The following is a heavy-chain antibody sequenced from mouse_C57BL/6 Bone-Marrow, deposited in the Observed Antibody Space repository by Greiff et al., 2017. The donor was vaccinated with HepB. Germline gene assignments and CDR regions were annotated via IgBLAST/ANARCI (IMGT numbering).Heavy chain of an antibody. CDR1: GYSFTDYN. V-gene: IGHV1-39*01. CDR3: ARHDGSSSFYAMDY. CDR2: INPNYGTT. D-gene: IGHD1-1*01. Sequence: EVKLMESGPELVKPGASVKISCKASGYSFTDYNMNWVKQSNGKSLEWIGVINPNYGTTSYNQKFKGKATLTVDQSSSTAYMQLNSLTSEDSAVYYCARHDGSSSFYAMDYWGQGTSVTVSS. J-gene: IGHJ4*01.